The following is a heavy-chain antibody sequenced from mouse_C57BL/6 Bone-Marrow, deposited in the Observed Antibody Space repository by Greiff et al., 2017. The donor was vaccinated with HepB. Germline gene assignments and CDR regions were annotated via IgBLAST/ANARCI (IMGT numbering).Heavy chain of an antibody. CDR3: AKHNYYGSSYNYYAMDY. CDR2: IWRGGST. CDR1: GFSLTSYG. J-gene: IGHJ4*01. V-gene: IGHV2-5*01. Sequence: QVQLQQSGPGLVQPSQSLSITCTVSGFSLTSYGVHWVRQSPGKGLEWLGVIWRGGSTDYNAAFMSRLSITKDNSKSQVFFKMNSLQADDTAIYYCAKHNYYGSSYNYYAMDYWGQGTSVTVSS. D-gene: IGHD1-1*01.